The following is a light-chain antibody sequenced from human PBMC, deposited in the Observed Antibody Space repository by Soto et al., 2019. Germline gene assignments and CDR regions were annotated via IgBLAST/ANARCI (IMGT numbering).Light chain of an antibody. J-gene: IGLJ2*01. Sequence: QAVVTQEHSLTVSPGGTVTLTCGSSTGTVTSGHYPYWFQQKPGQAPRTLIYDTSNKHSWTPARFSGSLLGGKAALTLSGAQPEDEADYYCFLTYRGARVFGGGTKLTVL. CDR1: TGTVTSGHY. CDR2: DTS. CDR3: FLTYRGARV. V-gene: IGLV7-46*01.